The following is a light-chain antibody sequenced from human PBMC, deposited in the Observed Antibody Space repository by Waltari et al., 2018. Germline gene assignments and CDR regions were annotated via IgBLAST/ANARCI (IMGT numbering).Light chain of an antibody. CDR1: QSLGGN. CDR2: GAS. J-gene: IGKJ1*01. V-gene: IGKV3-15*01. Sequence: ERVLTTSPATLPMSPGQRATLSCRASQSLGGNLAWYQQRPGQAPRLLIFGASIRATGIPARFSGSGSGTEFTLTISSLQSEDFAVYYCLQYNNWPRTFGQGTKVEVK. CDR3: LQYNNWPRT.